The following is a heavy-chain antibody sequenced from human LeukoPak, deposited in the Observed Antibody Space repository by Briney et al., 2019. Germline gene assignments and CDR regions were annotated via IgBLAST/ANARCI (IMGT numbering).Heavy chain of an antibody. J-gene: IGHJ4*02. CDR3: AGRYDSSGYPLH. Sequence: PGGSLRLSCAASGFSVSSNYVSRVRQAPGKGLEWVSVLYSGGTTYYADSVKGRFTISRDNSKNTLYLQMNSLRAEDTAVYYCAGRYDSSGYPLHWGQGTLVTVSS. V-gene: IGHV3-53*01. CDR2: LYSGGTT. CDR1: GFSVSSNY. D-gene: IGHD3-22*01.